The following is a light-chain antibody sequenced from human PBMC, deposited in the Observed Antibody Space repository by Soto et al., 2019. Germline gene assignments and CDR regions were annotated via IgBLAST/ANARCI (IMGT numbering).Light chain of an antibody. CDR2: GAS. CDR1: PSVSSSY. J-gene: IGKJ1*01. CDR3: QQYGSSPWT. Sequence: EIVLTQSPGTLSLSPGERATLSCRASPSVSSSYLAWYQQKPGQAPRLLIYGASSRDTGIPDRFSGSGSGTDFKLTISRLEPEDFAVYYGQQYGSSPWTFGQGTKVEIK. V-gene: IGKV3-20*01.